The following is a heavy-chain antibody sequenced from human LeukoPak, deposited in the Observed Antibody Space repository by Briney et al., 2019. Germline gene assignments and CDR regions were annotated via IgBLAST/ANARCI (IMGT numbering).Heavy chain of an antibody. CDR2: IRYDGSNK. CDR3: ARAKIFDWLFDY. CDR1: GFTFSSYG. Sequence: PGGSLRLSCAASGFTFSSYGMYWVRQAPGKGLEWVAFIRYDGSNKYYADSVKGRFTVSRDNSKNTLYLQMNSLRAEDTAVYYCARAKIFDWLFDYWGQGTLVTVSS. V-gene: IGHV3-30*02. J-gene: IGHJ4*02. D-gene: IGHD3-9*01.